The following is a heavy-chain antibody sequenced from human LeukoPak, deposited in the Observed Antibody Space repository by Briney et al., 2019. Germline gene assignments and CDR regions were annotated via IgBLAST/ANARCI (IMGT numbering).Heavy chain of an antibody. CDR3: AKGHTYYYDSSGLSYFDY. Sequence: GGTLRLSCAASGFTFSSSGMSWVRQTPGKGLEWVSAISGSGASTYYADSVKGRFTISRDNSKNTLYLQMNSLRAEDTAVYYCAKGHTYYYDSSGLSYFDYWGQGTLVTVSS. V-gene: IGHV3-23*01. D-gene: IGHD3-22*01. CDR1: GFTFSSSG. CDR2: ISGSGAST. J-gene: IGHJ4*02.